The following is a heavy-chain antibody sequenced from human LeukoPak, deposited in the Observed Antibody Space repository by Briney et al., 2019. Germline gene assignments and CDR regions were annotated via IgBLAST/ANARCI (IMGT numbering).Heavy chain of an antibody. Sequence: PSETLSLTCTVSGGSISSGSYYWSWIRQPPGKGLEWIGYIYYSGSTNYNPSLKSRVTISVDTSKNQFSLKLSSVTAADTAVYYCAREHNWNYVAYFQHWGQGTLVTVSS. D-gene: IGHD1-7*01. CDR2: IYYSGST. CDR3: AREHNWNYVAYFQH. J-gene: IGHJ1*01. CDR1: GGSISSGSYY. V-gene: IGHV4-61*01.